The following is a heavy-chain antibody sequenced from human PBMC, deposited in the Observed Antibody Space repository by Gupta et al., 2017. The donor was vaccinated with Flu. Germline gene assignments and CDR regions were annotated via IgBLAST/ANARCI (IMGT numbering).Heavy chain of an antibody. Sequence: GLEWVSGISWNSGSIGYADSVKGRFTISRDNAKNSLYLQMNSLRAEDTALYYCAKDILVVWKYSSSSGAFDIWGQGTMVTVSS. J-gene: IGHJ3*02. D-gene: IGHD6-6*01. V-gene: IGHV3-9*01. CDR2: ISWNSGSI. CDR3: AKDILVVWKYSSSSGAFDI.